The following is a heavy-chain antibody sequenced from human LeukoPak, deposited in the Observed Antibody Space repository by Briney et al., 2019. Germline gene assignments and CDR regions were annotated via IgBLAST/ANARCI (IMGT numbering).Heavy chain of an antibody. J-gene: IGHJ4*02. D-gene: IGHD3-10*01. CDR1: GGPISSYY. Sequence: PSETLSLTCTVSGGPISSYYWSWIRQPPGKGLEWIGYIYYSGSTNYNPSLKSRVTISVDTSKDQFSLKLSSVTAADTAVYYCARDEGLWFGEGFDYWGQGTLVTVSS. CDR3: ARDEGLWFGEGFDY. V-gene: IGHV4-59*12. CDR2: IYYSGST.